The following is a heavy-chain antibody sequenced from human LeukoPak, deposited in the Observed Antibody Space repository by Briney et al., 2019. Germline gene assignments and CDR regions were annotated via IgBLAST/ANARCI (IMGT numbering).Heavy chain of an antibody. CDR2: IKQDGSEQ. J-gene: IGHJ4*02. D-gene: IGHD6-19*01. Sequence: GGSLRLSCAASRFTFSRSWMSWVRHTPGKGLEWVANIKQDGSEQYYVDSVKGRFTISRDNAKNSLHLQMNSLGAEDTAVYYCARGIAVAGIRFDYWGQGTLVTVSS. CDR3: ARGIAVAGIRFDY. V-gene: IGHV3-7*01. CDR1: RFTFSRSW.